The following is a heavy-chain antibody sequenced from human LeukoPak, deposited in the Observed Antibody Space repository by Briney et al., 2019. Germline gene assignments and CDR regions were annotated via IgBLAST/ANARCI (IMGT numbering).Heavy chain of an antibody. D-gene: IGHD6-13*01. V-gene: IGHV3-21*01. CDR3: ARGIAAAGWYYFDY. J-gene: IGHJ4*02. CDR2: ISSSGSSI. CDR1: GFTFSSYS. Sequence: NPGGSLRLSCAASGFTFSSYSMNWVRQAPGKGLEWVSSISSSGSSIFYADSVKGRFTISRDNAQNSLYLQMNSLRVEDTAVYYCARGIAAAGWYYFDYWGQGALVTVSS.